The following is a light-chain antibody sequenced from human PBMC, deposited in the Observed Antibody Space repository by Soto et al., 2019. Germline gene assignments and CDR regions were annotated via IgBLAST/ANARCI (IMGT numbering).Light chain of an antibody. CDR3: QQYGSSPQT. CDR1: QYVSVRF. CDR2: GAS. J-gene: IGKJ1*01. Sequence: EIVLTHSPGTLSLSPGESATLSCSASQYVSVRFLAWYQQKPGQAPRLLIYGASDRATGIPDRFTGSGSGTDFTLTINRLEPEDFAVYFCQQYGSSPQTFGQGTKVDIK. V-gene: IGKV3-20*01.